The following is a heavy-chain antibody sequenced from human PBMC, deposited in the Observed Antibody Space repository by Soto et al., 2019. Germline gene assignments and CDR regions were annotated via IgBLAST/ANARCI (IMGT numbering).Heavy chain of an antibody. V-gene: IGHV1-18*01. CDR1: GYTLTRYG. Sequence: QVHLVQSGAEVKKPGASVKVSCKASGYTLTRYGITWVRQAPGQGLEWMGSINAYNANTNYAQKLQGRLTMTTDTSTSTAYMELRSLTTDDTAVYYCAREVFRYYDLWGRGTLVSVSS. CDR2: INAYNANT. D-gene: IGHD1-20*01. J-gene: IGHJ2*01. CDR3: AREVFRYYDL.